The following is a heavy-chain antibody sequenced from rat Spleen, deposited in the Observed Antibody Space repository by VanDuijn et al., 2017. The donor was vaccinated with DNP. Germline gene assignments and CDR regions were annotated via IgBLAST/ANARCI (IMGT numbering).Heavy chain of an antibody. CDR2: INKDSIAI. CDR3: TKGPNYGGVSDYFDY. CDR1: GFNFNDYW. J-gene: IGHJ2*01. D-gene: IGHD1-11*01. Sequence: EVKLVESGGGLVQPGRSLKLSCAASGFNFNDYWMGWVRQAPGKGLEWIGEINKDSIAINYSPSLKDKFTISRDNAQNTLFLQMRELGSEDTAIYYCTKGPNYGGVSDYFDYWGQGVMVTVSS. V-gene: IGHV4-2*01.